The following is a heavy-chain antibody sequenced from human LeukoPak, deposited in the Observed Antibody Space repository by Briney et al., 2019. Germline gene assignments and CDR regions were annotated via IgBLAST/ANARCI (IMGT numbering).Heavy chain of an antibody. V-gene: IGHV3-23*01. Sequence: GGSLRLSCAASGLTFKIYSMHWVRQAPGKGLEWVAVIGGRGDSIFYANSVEGRFTISRDNSKNTVDLQMSSLRAEDTAIYYCAKDYYETSGYFDSWGQGSLVSVSS. D-gene: IGHD3-22*01. CDR3: AKDYYETSGYFDS. CDR1: GLTFKIYS. CDR2: IGGRGDSI. J-gene: IGHJ4*02.